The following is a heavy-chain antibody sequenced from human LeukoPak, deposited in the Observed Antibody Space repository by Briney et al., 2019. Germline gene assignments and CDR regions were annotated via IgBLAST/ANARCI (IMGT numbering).Heavy chain of an antibody. J-gene: IGHJ3*02. CDR1: EFSVSSTY. CDR3: ARDRRSGFGHAFDI. V-gene: IGHV3-53*01. D-gene: IGHD3-3*01. CDR2: IYPGGSA. Sequence: GGSLRLSCAASEFSVSSTYITWLRQAPGKGLEWVSVIYPGGSALYADSVQGRFTISRDISQNIVYLQINNLRAEDTAVYYCARDRRSGFGHAFDIWGQGTMITASS.